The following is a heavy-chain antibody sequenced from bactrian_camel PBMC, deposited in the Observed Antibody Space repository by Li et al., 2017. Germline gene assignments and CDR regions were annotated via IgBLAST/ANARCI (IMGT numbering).Heavy chain of an antibody. Sequence: HVQLVESGGGSVQAGGSLVLSCAASGFTSNTYFMNWVRQAPGEGFEWVSLISSSGGSTLYADSVKGRFTISRDNAKNTINLELNSLKIEDTAMYYCAKHQVVGSYSSYDDWGRGTQVTVS. J-gene: IGHJ4*01. CDR1: GFTSNTYF. CDR2: ISSSGGST. V-gene: IGHV3S1*01. CDR3: AKHQVVGSYSSYDD. D-gene: IGHD2*01.